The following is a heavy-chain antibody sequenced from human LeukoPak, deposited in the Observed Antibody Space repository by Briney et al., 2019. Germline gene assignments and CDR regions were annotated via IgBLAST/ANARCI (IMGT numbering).Heavy chain of an antibody. Sequence: GGSLRLSCAASGFTFSSYWMHWVRQAPGKGLVWVSRINSDGSSTSYADSVKGRFTISRDNAKNTLYLQMDSLRAEDTAVYYCARDGGSHLPYYFDYWGQGTLVTVSS. J-gene: IGHJ4*02. CDR1: GFTFSSYW. D-gene: IGHD2-15*01. V-gene: IGHV3-74*01. CDR2: INSDGSST. CDR3: ARDGGSHLPYYFDY.